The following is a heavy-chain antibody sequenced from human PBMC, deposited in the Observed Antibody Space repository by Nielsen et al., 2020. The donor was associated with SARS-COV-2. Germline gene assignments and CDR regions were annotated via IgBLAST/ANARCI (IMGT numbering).Heavy chain of an antibody. CDR1: GFTFDDYG. CDR2: INWNGGST. J-gene: IGHJ5*02. Sequence: GESLKISCAASGFTFDDYGMSWVRQAPGKGLEWVSGINWNGGSTGYADSVKGRFTISRDNAKNSLYLQINRLRAEDTALYHCARDLGDAIAVAGYNWFDPWGQGTLVTVSS. D-gene: IGHD6-19*01. CDR3: ARDLGDAIAVAGYNWFDP. V-gene: IGHV3-20*01.